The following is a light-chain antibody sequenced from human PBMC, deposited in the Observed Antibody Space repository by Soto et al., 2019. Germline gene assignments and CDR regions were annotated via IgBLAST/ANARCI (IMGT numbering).Light chain of an antibody. CDR2: DVS. Sequence: QSALTQPASVSGSPGQSITISCTGTSSDVGSYNYVSWYQQHPGQAPKLMIYDVSNRPSGVSNRFSGSKSGNTASLTISGLQAEDDADYYCSSYSSSTTPYVFGTGTKVTVL. J-gene: IGLJ1*01. V-gene: IGLV2-14*01. CDR1: SSDVGSYNY. CDR3: SSYSSSTTPYV.